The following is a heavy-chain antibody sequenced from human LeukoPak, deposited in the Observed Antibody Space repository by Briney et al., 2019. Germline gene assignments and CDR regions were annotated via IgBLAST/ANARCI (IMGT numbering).Heavy chain of an antibody. J-gene: IGHJ4*02. Sequence: SETLSLTCTVSGGSISSYYWSWIRQPPGKGLEWIGYIYYSGSTNYDPSLKSRVTISVDTSKNQFSLKLSSVTAADTAVYFCAWGAGSYRYHYWGQGTLVTVSS. CDR2: IYYSGST. V-gene: IGHV4-59*01. CDR1: GGSISSYY. D-gene: IGHD3-10*01. CDR3: AWGAGSYRYHY.